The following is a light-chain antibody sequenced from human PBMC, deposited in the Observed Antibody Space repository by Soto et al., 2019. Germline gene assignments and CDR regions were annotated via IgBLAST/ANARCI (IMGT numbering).Light chain of an antibody. J-gene: IGKJ1*01. Sequence: ILLTKYPATLSVSPGERVTLSCRASQSVSSDLAWYQQKPGQAPRLLIYGASTRATGIPARFSGSGSRTEFTLTISSLQSEDFAVYYCQPYNKWPPETFGEGTKV. CDR1: QSVSSD. CDR2: GAS. CDR3: QPYNKWPPET. V-gene: IGKV3-15*01.